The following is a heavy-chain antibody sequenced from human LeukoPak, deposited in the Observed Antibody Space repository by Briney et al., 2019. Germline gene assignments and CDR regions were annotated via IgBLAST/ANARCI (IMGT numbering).Heavy chain of an antibody. D-gene: IGHD6-13*01. CDR1: GYRFTSYW. J-gene: IGHJ4*02. V-gene: IGHV5-51*01. CDR2: IYPGDSDT. CDR3: ARSIAAAGPGDY. Sequence: HGGSLQISCQGSGYRFTSYWIGGVGQMPGKGLEWMGIIYPGDSDTRYSPSFQGQVTISADKSISTAYLQWSSLKASDTAMYYCARSIAAAGPGDYWGRGTLVTVSS.